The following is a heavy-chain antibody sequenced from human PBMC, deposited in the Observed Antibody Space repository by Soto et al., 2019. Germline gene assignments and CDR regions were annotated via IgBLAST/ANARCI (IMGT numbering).Heavy chain of an antibody. CDR1: GGTFSSYA. CDR2: IIPIFGTA. D-gene: IGHD3-3*01. J-gene: IGHJ6*02. V-gene: IGHV1-69*06. CDR3: ARELTIFGVVYYYYGMDV. Sequence: QVQLVQSGAEVKKPGSSVKVSCKASGGTFSSYAISWVRQAPGQGLEWMGGIIPIFGTANYAQKLQGRVTITADKSTSTAYMELSSLRSEDTAVYYCARELTIFGVVYYYYGMDVWGQGTTVTVSS.